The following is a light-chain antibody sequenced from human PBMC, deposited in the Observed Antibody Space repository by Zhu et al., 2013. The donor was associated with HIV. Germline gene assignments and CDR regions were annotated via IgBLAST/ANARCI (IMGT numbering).Light chain of an antibody. Sequence: DIQMTQSPSTLSASVGDRVTITCRTSHVISTWLAWYQQKPGTAPKLLIHGASNLQSGVPSRFSGSGSGTDFSLTINSLLPEDFATYYCQQTNSFPPTFGGGTKVEIK. V-gene: IGKV1-12*01. CDR2: GAS. CDR1: HVISTW. J-gene: IGKJ4*01. CDR3: QQTNSFPPT.